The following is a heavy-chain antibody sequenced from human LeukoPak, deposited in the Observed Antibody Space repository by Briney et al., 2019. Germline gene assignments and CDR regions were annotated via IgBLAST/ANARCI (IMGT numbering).Heavy chain of an antibody. CDR1: GFTFSSFE. D-gene: IGHD2-2*01. V-gene: IGHV3-48*03. Sequence: GGSLRLSCAGSGFTFSSFEMNWVRQSPGRGLEWVSYISSSGSTIYYADSVKGRFTISRDSPKNTLDLQMNSLRVEDTAVYYCARGRSNTSFFDYWGQGTLVTVSS. CDR3: ARGRSNTSFFDY. CDR2: ISSSGSTI. J-gene: IGHJ4*02.